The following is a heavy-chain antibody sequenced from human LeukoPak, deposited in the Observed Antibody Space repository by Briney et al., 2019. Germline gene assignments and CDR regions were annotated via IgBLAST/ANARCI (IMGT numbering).Heavy chain of an antibody. Sequence: SETLSLTCTVSGGSISNYYWSWIRQPPGKGLEGIGYIYYSGTTNYNPSLKSRVTISVDTSKNQFSLKLTSMTAADTAVYYCARHLIYGDSSFEFWGQGTMVTVSS. D-gene: IGHD4-17*01. V-gene: IGHV4-59*08. CDR1: GGSISNYY. J-gene: IGHJ3*01. CDR2: IYYSGTT. CDR3: ARHLIYGDSSFEF.